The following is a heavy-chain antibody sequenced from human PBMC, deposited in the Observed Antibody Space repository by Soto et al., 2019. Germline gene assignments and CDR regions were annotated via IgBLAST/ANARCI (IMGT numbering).Heavy chain of an antibody. CDR2: ITPEAGKT. J-gene: IGHJ4*02. CDR3: ARGGSGWHLFDY. Sequence: ASVKVSCKAFGYPFVDFAFNWIRQAPGQGLEWMGWITPEAGKTNYAQKFQGRVTLTTDTSTDTAHMELRSLRSDDTAVYYCARGGSGWHLFDYWGQGTLVTVSS. CDR1: GYPFVDFA. V-gene: IGHV1-18*01. D-gene: IGHD6-19*01.